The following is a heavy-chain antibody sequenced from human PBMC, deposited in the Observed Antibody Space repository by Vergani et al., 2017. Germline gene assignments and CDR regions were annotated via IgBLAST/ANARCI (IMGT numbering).Heavy chain of an antibody. CDR2: ISGSGGST. Sequence: EVQLLESGGGLVQPGGSLRLSCAASGFTFSRYAMSWVRQAPGKGLEWVSAISGSGGSTYYADSVKGRFTISRDNCKNTLYLQMNSLRAEDTAVYYCAKGVVHSFGFDYWGQGTLVTVSS. D-gene: IGHD2/OR15-2a*01. V-gene: IGHV3-23*01. CDR1: GFTFSRYA. CDR3: AKGVVHSFGFDY. J-gene: IGHJ4*02.